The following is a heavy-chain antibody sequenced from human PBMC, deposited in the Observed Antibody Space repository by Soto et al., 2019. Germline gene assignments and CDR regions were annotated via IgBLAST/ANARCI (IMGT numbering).Heavy chain of an antibody. D-gene: IGHD3-16*01. Sequence: DVQLVESGGGLVQPGGSLRLSCAGSGFSFSTYWMHWVRQAPGKGLVWVSHMSSDGISTTYADSVKGRFTISRDNAKNTLYLQMNSLRAEDTAVYYCTRGAYDYVWGSYSLTNDAFDVWGQGTMVTVSS. J-gene: IGHJ3*01. CDR3: TRGAYDYVWGSYSLTNDAFDV. CDR2: MSSDGIST. V-gene: IGHV3-74*01. CDR1: GFSFSTYW.